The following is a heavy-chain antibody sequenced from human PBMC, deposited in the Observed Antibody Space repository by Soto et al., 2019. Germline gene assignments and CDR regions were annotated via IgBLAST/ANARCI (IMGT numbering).Heavy chain of an antibody. CDR2: IYHIGST. V-gene: IGHV4-4*02. J-gene: IGHJ6*02. CDR1: RGSISSSNC. CDR3: ARVPTPEVPAAIYFYVMEF. D-gene: IGHD2-2*01. Sequence: SETLSLTCXVSRGSISSSNCLSSFPQPPGKGLEWIGEIYHIGSTNYNPSLKSRVTISVDKSKNQFSLKLSSVIAADTAVYYCARVPTPEVPAAIYFYVMEFWRQGTTDTVSS.